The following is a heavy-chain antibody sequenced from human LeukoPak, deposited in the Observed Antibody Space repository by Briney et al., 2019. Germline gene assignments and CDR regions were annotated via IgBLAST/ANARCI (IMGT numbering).Heavy chain of an antibody. J-gene: IGHJ6*03. D-gene: IGHD2-21*02. Sequence: PSETLSLTCSVSGGSISSYYWSWIRQSAGKGLERIGRIYPTGSTNYNPSLKSRVTISGDKSKNQFSLKLSSVTAADTAVYYCARVGGDCGGDCYHYYSMDVWGKGTTVTVSS. CDR2: IYPTGST. CDR1: GGSISSYY. CDR3: ARVGGDCGGDCYHYYSMDV. V-gene: IGHV4-4*07.